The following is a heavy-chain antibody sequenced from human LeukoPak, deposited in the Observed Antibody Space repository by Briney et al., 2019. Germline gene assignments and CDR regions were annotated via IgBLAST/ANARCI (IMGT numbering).Heavy chain of an antibody. D-gene: IGHD3-22*01. CDR1: GFTFYDYA. Sequence: GGSLRLSCAASGFTFYDYAMHWVRQAPGKGLEWVSLISGDGGSKYYADSVKGRFTISRDNSKNSLYVQMNSLRTEDTALYYCAKDLYDSSGYWDYWGQGTLVTVSS. J-gene: IGHJ4*02. CDR3: AKDLYDSSGYWDY. CDR2: ISGDGGSK. V-gene: IGHV3-43*02.